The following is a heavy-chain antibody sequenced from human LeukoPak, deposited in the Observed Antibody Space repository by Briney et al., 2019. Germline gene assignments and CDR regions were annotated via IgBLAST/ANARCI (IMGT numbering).Heavy chain of an antibody. V-gene: IGHV4-39*01. J-gene: IGHJ1*01. CDR2: TSDDRNS. CDR3: ATSYSGHYQYSAN. Sequence: PSETLSRKCSLFCGFPHSIRLHWGWIRRPPGKGLEWIGRTSDDRNSYYNPSLKSRLTISGHMSKNQLSLKLTSVTAADTAIYYCATSYSGHYQYSANWGHGTLVTVSS. CDR1: CGFPHSIRLH. D-gene: IGHD4-17*01.